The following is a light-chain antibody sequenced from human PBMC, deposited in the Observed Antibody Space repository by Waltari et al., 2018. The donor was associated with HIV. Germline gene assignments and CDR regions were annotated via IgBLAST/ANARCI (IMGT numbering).Light chain of an antibody. V-gene: IGKV1-39*01. CDR1: QTIRNY. Sequence: DLQMTQSPSSLSASVGDRVHITCRASQTIRNYLNWYQQRPGIPPKRLIYAASSLQSGVASRFSGSVSGTDFTLTISSLQPEDSAIYYCQQSYDVPYTFGQGTNLEIK. CDR3: QQSYDVPYT. J-gene: IGKJ2*01. CDR2: AAS.